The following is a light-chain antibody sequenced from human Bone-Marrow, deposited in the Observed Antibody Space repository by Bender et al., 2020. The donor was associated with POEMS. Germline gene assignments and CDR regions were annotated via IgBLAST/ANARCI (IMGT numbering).Light chain of an antibody. V-gene: IGLV1-44*01. CDR3: CSYARGYSVV. CDR1: SSNIGAHA. J-gene: IGLJ2*01. CDR2: SSH. Sequence: QSVLTQPPSASGTPGQRVTISCSGGSSNIGAHAVNWYQHLPGTAPKLLIYSSHRRPSEVPDRFSGSRSGTSASLAISGLQSDDEADYYCCSYARGYSVVFGGGTKVTVL.